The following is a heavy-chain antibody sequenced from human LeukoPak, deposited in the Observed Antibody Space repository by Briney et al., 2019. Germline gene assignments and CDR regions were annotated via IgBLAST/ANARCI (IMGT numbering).Heavy chain of an antibody. CDR3: ASFSYADNNAGT. V-gene: IGHV3-53*01. Sequence: GGSLRLSCAASGFTVSSNHMSWVRQAPGKGLEWVSVIYSGGSTDYADSVKGRFTISRDNLKNTLYLQMNSLGAEDTAVYYCASFSYADNNAGTWGQGTLVTVSS. J-gene: IGHJ4*02. D-gene: IGHD1-7*01. CDR1: GFTVSSNH. CDR2: IYSGGST.